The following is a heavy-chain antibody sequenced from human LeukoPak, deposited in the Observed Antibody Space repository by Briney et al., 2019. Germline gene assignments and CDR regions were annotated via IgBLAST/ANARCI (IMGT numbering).Heavy chain of an antibody. CDR3: ARQTVTTLYPFDY. J-gene: IGHJ4*02. CDR2: ISGSGGST. CDR1: GFTFSSYA. Sequence: AGGSLRLSCAASGFTFSSYAMSWVRQAPGKGLEWVSAISGSGGSTYYADSVKGRFTISRDNSKNTLYLQMNSLRAEDTAVYYCARQTVTTLYPFDYWGQGTLVTVSS. D-gene: IGHD4-17*01. V-gene: IGHV3-23*01.